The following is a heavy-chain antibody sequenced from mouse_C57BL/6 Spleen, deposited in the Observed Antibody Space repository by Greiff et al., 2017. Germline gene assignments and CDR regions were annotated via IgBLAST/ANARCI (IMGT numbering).Heavy chain of an antibody. CDR1: GFSLTSYG. V-gene: IGHV2-4*01. CDR3: AKMKEYDGYYAMDY. Sequence: QVQLKESGPGLVQPSQSLSITCTVSGFSLTSYGVHWVRQPPGKGLEWLGVIWSGGSTDYNAAFISRLSISKDNSKSQVFFKMNSLQADDTAIYYCAKMKEYDGYYAMDYWGQGTSVTVSS. CDR2: IWSGGST. J-gene: IGHJ4*01. D-gene: IGHD2-14*01.